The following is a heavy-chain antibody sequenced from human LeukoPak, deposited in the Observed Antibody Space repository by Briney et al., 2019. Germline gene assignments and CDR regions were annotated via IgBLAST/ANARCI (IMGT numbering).Heavy chain of an antibody. Sequence: SVKVSCKASGGTFSSYAISWVRQAPGQGLEWMGGIIPILGIANYAQKFQGRVTITADKSTSTAYMELSSLRSEDTAVYYCARDTSVAGYFDYWGQGTLVTVSS. J-gene: IGHJ4*02. D-gene: IGHD6-19*01. CDR2: IIPILGIA. V-gene: IGHV1-69*10. CDR3: ARDTSVAGYFDY. CDR1: GGTFSSYA.